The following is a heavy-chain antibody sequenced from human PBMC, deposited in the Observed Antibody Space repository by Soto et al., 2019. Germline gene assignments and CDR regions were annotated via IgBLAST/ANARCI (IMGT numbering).Heavy chain of an antibody. J-gene: IGHJ4*02. Sequence: XVSLRLSCAASGFTVSDYYMSWIRQAPGKGLEWVSYISSSGSTIYYADSVKGRFTISRDNAKNSLYLQMNSLRAEDTAVYYCARDVQSSPKSKLFDYWGQRTLVTVSS. CDR3: ARDVQSSPKSKLFDY. CDR1: GFTVSDYY. CDR2: ISSSGSTI. D-gene: IGHD1-1*01. V-gene: IGHV3-11*01.